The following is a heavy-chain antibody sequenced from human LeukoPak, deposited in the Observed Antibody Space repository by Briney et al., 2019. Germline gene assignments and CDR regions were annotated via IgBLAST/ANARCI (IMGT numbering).Heavy chain of an antibody. CDR3: AKRLYGSGGYYQFDY. CDR1: GFTFSSYG. V-gene: IGHV3-33*06. D-gene: IGHD3-10*01. CDR2: IWYDGSNK. Sequence: GGSLRLSCAASGFTFSSYGMHWVRQAPGKGLEWVAVIWYDGSNKYYVESVKGRFTISRDNYKNTLYLQMNSLRAEDTAVYYCAKRLYGSGGYYQFDYWGQGTLVTVSS. J-gene: IGHJ4*02.